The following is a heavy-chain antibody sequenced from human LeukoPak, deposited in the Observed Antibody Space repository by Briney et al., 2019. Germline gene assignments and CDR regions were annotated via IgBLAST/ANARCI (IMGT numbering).Heavy chain of an antibody. Sequence: NSSETLSLTCTVSGGSISSSSYYWGWIRQPPGKGLEWIGSIYYSGSTYYNPSLKSRVTISVDTSKNQFSLKLSSVTAADTAVYYCARELMSGSWQTPDYWGQGTLVTVSS. J-gene: IGHJ4*02. CDR1: GGSISSSSYY. CDR3: ARELMSGSWQTPDY. CDR2: IYYSGST. V-gene: IGHV4-39*02. D-gene: IGHD6-13*01.